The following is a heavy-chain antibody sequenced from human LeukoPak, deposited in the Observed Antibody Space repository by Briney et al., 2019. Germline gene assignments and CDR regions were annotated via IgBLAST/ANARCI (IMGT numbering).Heavy chain of an antibody. CDR2: IYYSGST. CDR3: ARSGETEAHWFDP. Sequence: PSETLSLTCTDSGGSISSSSYYWGWIRQPPGKGLEWIGSIYYSGSTYYNPSLKSRVTISVDTSKNQFSLKLSSVTAADTAVYYCARSGETEAHWFDPWGQGTLVTVSS. V-gene: IGHV4-39*07. CDR1: GGSISSSSYY. J-gene: IGHJ5*02. D-gene: IGHD4-17*01.